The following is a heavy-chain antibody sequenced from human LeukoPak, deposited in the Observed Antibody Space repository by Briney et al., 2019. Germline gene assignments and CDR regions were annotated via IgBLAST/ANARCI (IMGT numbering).Heavy chain of an antibody. Sequence: GGSLRLSCAASGFTFRNFAMTWVRQSPGKRLEWVSAISGSSDNTYYADSVKGRFALSRDNSKNTLYLQMNSLRAEDTAVYYCAKYGTSGWYAHFDFWGQGTLVTVSS. V-gene: IGHV3-23*01. J-gene: IGHJ4*02. D-gene: IGHD6-19*01. CDR1: GFTFRNFA. CDR2: ISGSSDNT. CDR3: AKYGTSGWYAHFDF.